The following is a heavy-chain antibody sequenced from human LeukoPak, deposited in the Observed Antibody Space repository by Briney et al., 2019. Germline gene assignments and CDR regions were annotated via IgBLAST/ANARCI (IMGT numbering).Heavy chain of an antibody. V-gene: IGHV4-4*09. CDR1: GGSISSYY. Sequence: PSETLSLTCTVSGGSISSYYWSWIRQPPGKGLEWIGYIYTSGSTNYNPSLKSRVTISVDTSKNQFSLKLSSETAADTAVYYCAGRYNWNDGAFDIWGQGTMVTVSS. CDR3: AGRYNWNDGAFDI. D-gene: IGHD1-1*01. J-gene: IGHJ3*02. CDR2: IYTSGST.